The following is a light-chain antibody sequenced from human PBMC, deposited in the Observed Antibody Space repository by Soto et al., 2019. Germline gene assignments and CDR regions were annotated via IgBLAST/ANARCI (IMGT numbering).Light chain of an antibody. Sequence: QSALTQSASVSGSPGQSITISCTGTSSDIGGYNYVSWYQQHPDKAPKLMIFEVSNRPSGVSNRFSGSKSGNTASLTISGLLPEGEADYYCRSYTTSSTVEFGGSTQLTVL. CDR3: RSYTTSSTVE. J-gene: IGLJ7*01. CDR2: EVS. V-gene: IGLV2-14*01. CDR1: SSDIGGYNY.